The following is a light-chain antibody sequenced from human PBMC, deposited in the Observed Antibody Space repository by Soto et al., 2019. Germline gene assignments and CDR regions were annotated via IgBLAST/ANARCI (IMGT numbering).Light chain of an antibody. CDR3: CSYAGSSTPFV. CDR2: EVS. Sequence: QSALTHPAPLSRSPGQSITISCPATSSDVASSNLVSWYQQHPGKAPKLMIYEVSKRPSGVSNRFSGSKSGNTASLTISGLQAEDEADYYCCSYAGSSTPFVFGTGTKVTVL. V-gene: IGLV2-23*02. CDR1: SSDVASSNL. J-gene: IGLJ1*01.